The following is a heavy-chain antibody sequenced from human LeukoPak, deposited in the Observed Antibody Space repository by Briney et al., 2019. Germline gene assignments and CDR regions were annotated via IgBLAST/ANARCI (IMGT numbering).Heavy chain of an antibody. J-gene: IGHJ5*02. CDR1: GGSINSYY. CDR3: ARGGDIVATIRYNWFDP. CDR2: INHSGST. Sequence: SETLSLTCTVSGGSINSYYWTWIRQPPGKGLEWIGEINHSGSTYYNPSLKSRVTISVDTSKNQFSLKLSSVTAADTAVYYCARGGDIVATIRYNWFDPWGQGTLVTVSS. V-gene: IGHV4-34*01. D-gene: IGHD5-12*01.